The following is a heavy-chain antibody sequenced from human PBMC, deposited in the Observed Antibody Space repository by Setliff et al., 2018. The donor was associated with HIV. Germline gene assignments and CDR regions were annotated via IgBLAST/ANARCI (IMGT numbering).Heavy chain of an antibody. CDR2: IGTYSGNT. J-gene: IGHJ4*02. CDR3: AREKYGDKFDY. Sequence: ASVKVSCKASGYTFTSYGISWVRQAPGQGLEYLGWIGTYSGNTDYAQSVQGRVTMTRDTSTGTVYMDLRSLSSDDTAMYYCAREKYGDKFDYWGQGTLVTVSS. CDR1: GYTFTSYG. D-gene: IGHD2-8*01. V-gene: IGHV1-18*01.